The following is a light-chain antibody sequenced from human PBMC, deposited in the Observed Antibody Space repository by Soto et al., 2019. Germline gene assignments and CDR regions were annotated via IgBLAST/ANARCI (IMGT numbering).Light chain of an antibody. CDR2: SNN. J-gene: IGLJ2*01. V-gene: IGLV1-44*01. CDR3: AAWDDSLNGVV. CDR1: SSNIGSNT. Sequence: QSVLTQPPSASGTPGQRVTISCSGSSSNIGSNTVNWYQKLPGTAPKLLINSNNQRPSGVPDRFSGSKSGTSASLAISGLQSEDEADYYCAAWDDSLNGVVFGGGTKLTVL.